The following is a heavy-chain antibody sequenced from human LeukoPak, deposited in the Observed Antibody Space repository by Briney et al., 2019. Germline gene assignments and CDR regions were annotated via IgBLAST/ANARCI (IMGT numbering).Heavy chain of an antibody. D-gene: IGHD5-12*01. CDR1: GFTFSSYA. J-gene: IGHJ4*02. Sequence: GGSLRLSCAASGFTFSSYAITWVRQAPGKGLEWVSTISSSGGSTYYADSVKGRFTISRDNSKYTLYLQMNSLRVEDSADYYCARTRGSNGYDSLDYWGQGTLVTVSS. V-gene: IGHV3-23*01. CDR3: ARTRGSNGYDSLDY. CDR2: ISSSGGST.